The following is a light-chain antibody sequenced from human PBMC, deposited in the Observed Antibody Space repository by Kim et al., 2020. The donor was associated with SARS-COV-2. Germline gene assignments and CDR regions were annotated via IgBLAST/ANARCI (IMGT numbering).Light chain of an antibody. J-gene: IGLJ2*01. CDR1: SSNIGAGYD. V-gene: IGLV1-40*01. CDR3: QSYDSSLGVV. CDR2: DNT. Sequence: QSVLTQPPSVSGAPGQRVTISCTGNSSNIGAGYDVHWYQQFPGTAPNLLISDNTNRPSGVPDRFSGSKSGTSASLAITGLQEEDETAYYCQSYDSSLGVVFGGGTKVSVL.